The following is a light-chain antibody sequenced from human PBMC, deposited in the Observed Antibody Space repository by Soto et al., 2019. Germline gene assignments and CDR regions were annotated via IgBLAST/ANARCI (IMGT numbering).Light chain of an antibody. V-gene: IGLV2-23*02. CDR3: CSYGGDRI. Sequence: QSALTQPASVSGSPGQSIAISCTGTSSNVGGYNFVSWYQQHPGKAPKLLIYEVNKRPSGVSNRFSGSKSDNTASLTISGLQAGDEADYYCCSYGGDRIFGGGTKLTVL. CDR1: SSNVGGYNF. CDR2: EVN. J-gene: IGLJ2*01.